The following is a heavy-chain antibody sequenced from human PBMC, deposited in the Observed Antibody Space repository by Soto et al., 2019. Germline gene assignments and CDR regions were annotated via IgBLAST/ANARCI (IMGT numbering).Heavy chain of an antibody. Sequence: SETLSLTCTVSGGSISSGDYYWILIRQPPGKGLEWIGYIYYSGSTYYNPSLKSRVTISVDTSKNQFSLKLSSVTAADTAGDYCDRGNDEELLEWGQAPLVSGSS. J-gene: IGHJ4*02. CDR1: GGSISSGDYY. CDR3: DRGNDEELLE. V-gene: IGHV4-30-4*01. D-gene: IGHD2-21*01. CDR2: IYYSGST.